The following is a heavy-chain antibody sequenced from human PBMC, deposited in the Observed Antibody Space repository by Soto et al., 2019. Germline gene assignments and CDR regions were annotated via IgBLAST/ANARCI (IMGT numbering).Heavy chain of an antibody. Sequence: EVQLVESGGGLVKPGGSLRLSCAASGFTFSNAWMNWVRQAPGKGLEWVGRIKSKTDGGTTDYAAPVKGRFTISRDDSKNPQYLQMHSLNTEDTAVYYCTTDLVGRYSNYGMDVWGQGTTVTVSS. CDR1: GFTFSNAW. V-gene: IGHV3-15*07. CDR2: IKSKTDGGTT. CDR3: TTDLVGRYSNYGMDV. D-gene: IGHD3-9*01. J-gene: IGHJ6*02.